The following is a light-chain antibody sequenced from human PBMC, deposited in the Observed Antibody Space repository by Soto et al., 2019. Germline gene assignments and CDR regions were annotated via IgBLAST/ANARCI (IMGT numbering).Light chain of an antibody. CDR1: QTISRW. J-gene: IGKJ1*01. V-gene: IGKV1-5*03. CDR2: EAS. CDR3: QQYNTFWT. Sequence: DIQMTQSPSTLSASVGDRVTITCRASQTISRWLAWYQQKPGKAPRLLIYEASILESGVSSRFSGRGSGTEFTLTISSLQPVDFATYYCQQYNTFWTFGQGTKVEIK.